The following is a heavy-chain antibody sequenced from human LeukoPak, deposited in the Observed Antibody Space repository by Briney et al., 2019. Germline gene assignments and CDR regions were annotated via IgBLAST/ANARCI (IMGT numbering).Heavy chain of an antibody. D-gene: IGHD3-9*01. J-gene: IGHJ4*02. V-gene: IGHV3-23*01. Sequence: PGGSLRLSCAASGFTFSSYAMSWVRQAPGKGLEWVSAISGSGGSTYYADSVKGRFTISRDNSKDTLYLQMNSLRAEDTAVYYCAKSAARYFDWSHFDYWGQGTLVTVSS. CDR2: ISGSGGST. CDR1: GFTFSSYA. CDR3: AKSAARYFDWSHFDY.